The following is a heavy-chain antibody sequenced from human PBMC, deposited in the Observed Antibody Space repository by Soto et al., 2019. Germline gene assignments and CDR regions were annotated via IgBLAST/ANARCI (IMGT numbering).Heavy chain of an antibody. J-gene: IGHJ6*02. CDR2: INPNSGGT. CDR3: ATGGDENRYYYYGMDV. CDR1: GYTFTGYY. Sequence: GASVKVSCKASGYTFTGYYMHWVRQAPGQGLEWMGWINPNSGGTNYAQKFQGWVTMTRDTSISTAYMELSRLRSDDTAVYYCATGGDENRYYYYGMDVWGQGPTVTVYS. V-gene: IGHV1-2*04.